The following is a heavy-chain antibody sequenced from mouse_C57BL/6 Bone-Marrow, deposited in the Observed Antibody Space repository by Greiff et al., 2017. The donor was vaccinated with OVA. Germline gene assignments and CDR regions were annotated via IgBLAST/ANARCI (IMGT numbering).Heavy chain of an antibody. CDR1: GFNIKDDY. J-gene: IGHJ3*01. V-gene: IGHV14-4*01. CDR2: IDPENGDT. CDR3: TTWGIYYGSSSFAY. D-gene: IGHD1-1*01. Sequence: DVQLQESGAELVRPGASVKLSCTASGFNIKDDYMHWVKQRPEQGLEWIGWIDPENGDTEYASKFQGKATITADTSSNTAYLQLSSLTSEDTAVYYCTTWGIYYGSSSFAYWGQGTLVTVSA.